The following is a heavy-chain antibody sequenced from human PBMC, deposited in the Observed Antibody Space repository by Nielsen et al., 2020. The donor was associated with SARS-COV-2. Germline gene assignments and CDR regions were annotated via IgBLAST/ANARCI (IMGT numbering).Heavy chain of an antibody. CDR1: GFTFSSYA. J-gene: IGHJ6*02. Sequence: GESLKISCAASGFTFSSYAMHWVRQAPGKGLEWVAVISYDGSNKYYADSVKGRFTISRDNSKNTLYLQMNSLRAEDTAVYYCARGFSVVLMVYAIGDYYYGMDVWGQGTTVTVSS. D-gene: IGHD2-8*01. CDR3: ARGFSVVLMVYAIGDYYYGMDV. V-gene: IGHV3-30-3*01. CDR2: ISYDGSNK.